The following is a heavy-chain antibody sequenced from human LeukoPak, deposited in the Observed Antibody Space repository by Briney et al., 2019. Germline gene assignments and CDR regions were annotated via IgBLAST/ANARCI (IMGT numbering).Heavy chain of an antibody. CDR3: ARDKVIASAGTPNWFDP. Sequence: ASVKVSCKGSGYTFTNSGISRVRQAHGQGLGWMGWISACDGNTNYLRKFQGRVTISTDPATSTAYMELRSLRSDDTAVYYCARDKVIASAGTPNWFDPWGQGTLVTVSS. V-gene: IGHV1-18*01. J-gene: IGHJ5*02. CDR1: GYTFTNSG. CDR2: ISACDGNT. D-gene: IGHD6-13*01.